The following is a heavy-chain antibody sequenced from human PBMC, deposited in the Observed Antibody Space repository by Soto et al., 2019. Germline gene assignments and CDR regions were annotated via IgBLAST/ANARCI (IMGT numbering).Heavy chain of an antibody. J-gene: IGHJ5*02. D-gene: IGHD2-2*01. CDR1: GGTFSSYA. CDR3: ASFRDPGVVPAALRSFNWFDP. V-gene: IGHV1-69*13. Sequence: SVKVSCKASGGTFSSYAISWVRQAPGQGLEWMGGIIPIFGTANYAQKFQGRVTITADESTSTAYMELSSLRSEDTAVYYCASFRDPGVVPAALRSFNWFDPWGQGTLVTVAS. CDR2: IIPIFGTA.